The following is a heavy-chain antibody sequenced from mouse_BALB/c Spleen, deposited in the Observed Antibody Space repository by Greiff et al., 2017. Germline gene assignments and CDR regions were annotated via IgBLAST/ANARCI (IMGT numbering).Heavy chain of an antibody. D-gene: IGHD3-1*01. CDR2: ISSGSSTI. Sequence: EVNVVESGGGLVQPGGSRKLPCAASGFTFSSFGMHWVRQAPEKGLEWVAYISSGSSTIYYADRVKGRFTISRNNPKNTLFLQMTSLRSEDTAMYDCARGLDYFDYWGQGTTLTVSS. J-gene: IGHJ2*01. CDR1: GFTFSSFG. V-gene: IGHV5-17*02. CDR3: ARGLDYFDY.